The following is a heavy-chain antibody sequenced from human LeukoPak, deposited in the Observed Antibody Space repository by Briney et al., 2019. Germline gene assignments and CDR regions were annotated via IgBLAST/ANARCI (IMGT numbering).Heavy chain of an antibody. D-gene: IGHD6-13*01. CDR1: GFTFSSYA. CDR3: ARDPDSSSAFDI. CDR2: ISGSGGST. V-gene: IGHV3-23*01. Sequence: GGSLRLSCAASGFTFSSYAMSWVRQAPGKGLEWVSAISGSGGSTYYADSVKGRFTISRDNSKNTLYLQMNSLRAEDTAVYYCARDPDSSSAFDIWGQGTMVTVSS. J-gene: IGHJ3*02.